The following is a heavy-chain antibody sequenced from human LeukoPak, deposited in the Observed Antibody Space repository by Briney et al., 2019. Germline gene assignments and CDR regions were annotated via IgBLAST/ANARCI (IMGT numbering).Heavy chain of an antibody. CDR2: IIPIFGTA. CDR3: ARVHGIAVAGTYYYGMDV. V-gene: IGHV1-69*13. Sequence: SAKVSCKASGGTFSSYAISWVRQAPGQGLEWMGGIIPIFGTANYAQKFQGRVTITADESTSTAYMELSSLRSEDTAVYYCARVHGIAVAGTYYYGMDVWGQGTTVTVSS. D-gene: IGHD6-19*01. CDR1: GGTFSSYA. J-gene: IGHJ6*02.